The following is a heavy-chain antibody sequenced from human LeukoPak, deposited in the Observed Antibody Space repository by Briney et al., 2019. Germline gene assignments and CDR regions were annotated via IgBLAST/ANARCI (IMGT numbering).Heavy chain of an antibody. CDR2: ISSSSRHR. CDR1: GLTLSTYS. D-gene: IGHD4-17*01. J-gene: IGHJ1*01. Sequence: GGCLRLSCAVYGLTLSTYSMDWVRQAPGKGLGWVSSISSSSRHRYYADSVKCRFTSSRDDAKNSVYLQMNSLRAEETAVYYCVRDFNTVTTAYLQHWGQGTLVTVSS. CDR3: VRDFNTVTTAYLQH. V-gene: IGHV3-21*01.